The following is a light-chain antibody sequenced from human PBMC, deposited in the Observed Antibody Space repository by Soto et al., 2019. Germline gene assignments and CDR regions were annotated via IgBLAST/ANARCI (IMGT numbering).Light chain of an antibody. Sequence: DIQMTQSPSSLSASVGDRVTISALSSERISVYLAWYQQKPGKAPKVLIYKASSLESGVRSRFSGSGSGTEFTLTISSLQPDDFATYYCQQANSFPQTFGQGTKVDVK. CDR3: QQANSFPQT. CDR1: ERISVY. V-gene: IGKV1-12*01. J-gene: IGKJ1*01. CDR2: KAS.